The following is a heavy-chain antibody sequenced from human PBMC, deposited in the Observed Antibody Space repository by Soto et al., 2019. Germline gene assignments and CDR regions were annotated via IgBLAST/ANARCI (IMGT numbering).Heavy chain of an antibody. CDR1: GDSVSSNSAT. CDR3: ARTSLEAGHLDF. D-gene: IGHD6-13*01. CDR2: TYYRSKWYN. V-gene: IGHV6-1*01. J-gene: IGHJ4*02. Sequence: PSQTLSLTCAISGDSVSSNSATWTWIRQSPSRGLEWLGRTYYRSKWYNDYAVSVKGRITINPDTSKNHFSLQLNSVSPEDTAVYYCARTSLEAGHLDFWGQGTLVTVSS.